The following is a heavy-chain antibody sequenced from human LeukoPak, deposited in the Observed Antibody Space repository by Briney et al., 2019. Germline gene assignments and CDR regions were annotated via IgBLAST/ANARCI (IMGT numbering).Heavy chain of an antibody. CDR1: GYSISSGYY. D-gene: IGHD5-12*01. J-gene: IGHJ5*02. CDR2: VYYTGST. Sequence: SETLSLSCAVSGYSISSGYYWAWMRQPPGRGLEWIGSVYYTGSTHYNTSLKSRVTVSVDTSKNQFSLKLTYLTAADTAVYYCAREGNSLNWFDPWGQGTLVTVSS. CDR3: AREGNSLNWFDP. V-gene: IGHV4-38-2*02.